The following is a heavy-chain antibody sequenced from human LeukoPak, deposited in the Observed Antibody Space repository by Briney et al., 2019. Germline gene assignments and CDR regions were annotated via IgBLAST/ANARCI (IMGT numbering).Heavy chain of an antibody. CDR2: ISYDGINE. J-gene: IGHJ4*02. V-gene: IGHV3-30-3*01. CDR1: GFTFSTYA. D-gene: IGHD6-13*01. CDR3: ARAYSSSSKTSFDY. Sequence: PGGSLRLSCAASGFTFSTYAMHWVRQAPGKGLEWVAIISYDGINEYYADSVKGRFTISRDNSKKTLYLQMNSLRADDTAVYYCARAYSSSSKTSFDYWGQGTLVTVSS.